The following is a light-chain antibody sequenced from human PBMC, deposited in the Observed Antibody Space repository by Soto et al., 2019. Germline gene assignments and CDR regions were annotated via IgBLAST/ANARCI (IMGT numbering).Light chain of an antibody. CDR1: QSVSNNY. CDR3: QQYATSPLT. Sequence: EIVLTQSPGTLSLSPGERATLSCRASQSVSNNYLAWYQQKPGQAPRLLIYGASNRATGIPDRFSGSGSGTDFTLTISRLEPEDFAVYYCQQYATSPLTFGGGTKVEIK. J-gene: IGKJ4*01. CDR2: GAS. V-gene: IGKV3-20*01.